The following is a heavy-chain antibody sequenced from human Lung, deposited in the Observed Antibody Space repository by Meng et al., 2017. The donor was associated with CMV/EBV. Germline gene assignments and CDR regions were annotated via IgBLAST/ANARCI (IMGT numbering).Heavy chain of an antibody. CDR3: AKDLLLFGGPNAYFDY. V-gene: IGHV3-30*02. Sequence: GGSXRLXCAASGFRFDDYGMHWVRQTPGKGLEWVAFIRHDGTNKFYGDSVKGRFTISRDNSKNTVYLQMNSLRPEETAVYYCAKDLLLFGGPNAYFDYWGQETXVTVAS. J-gene: IGHJ4*02. D-gene: IGHD3-16*01. CDR2: IRHDGTNK. CDR1: GFRFDDYG.